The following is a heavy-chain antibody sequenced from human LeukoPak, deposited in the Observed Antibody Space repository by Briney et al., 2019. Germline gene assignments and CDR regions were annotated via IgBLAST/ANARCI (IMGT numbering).Heavy chain of an antibody. CDR1: GYTFTGYY. CDR3: ARDKGITMVRGRDWFDP. D-gene: IGHD3-10*01. V-gene: IGHV1-2*02. Sequence: GASVKVSFKASGYTFTGYYIHWVRQAPGQGLEWMGWINPHSGGTNYAQKLQGRVTMTTDTSTSTAYMELRSLRSDDTAVYYCARDKGITMVRGRDWFDPWGQGTLVTVSS. J-gene: IGHJ5*02. CDR2: INPHSGGT.